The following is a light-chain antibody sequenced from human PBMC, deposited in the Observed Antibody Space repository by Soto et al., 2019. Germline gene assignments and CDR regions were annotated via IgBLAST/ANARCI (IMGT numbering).Light chain of an antibody. J-gene: IGKJ1*01. CDR1: QSISSW. Sequence: DIQMTQSPSTLSASVGDRVTITCRASQSISSWLAGYQQKPGKAPKLLIYDASSLESGVPSRFSGSRSGTDFTLTNSGLQHDAIETYYCQTRWTFDQGTKVEI. CDR2: DAS. CDR3: QTRWT. V-gene: IGKV1-5*01.